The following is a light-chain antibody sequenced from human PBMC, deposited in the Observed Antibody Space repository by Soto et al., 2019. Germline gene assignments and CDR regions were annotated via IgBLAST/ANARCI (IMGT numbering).Light chain of an antibody. CDR1: QTVNGNY. V-gene: IGKV3-20*01. CDR2: GTS. CDR3: QQSDSLPGT. J-gene: IGKJ1*01. Sequence: ETVLTQSPGSLSLSPGERATISCRASQTVNGNYLGWYQQKPGQAPMLLSYGTSSRATGIPDRGSGSGAGTDFTLTSSRLEPEDFAADYGQQSDSLPGTFGQGTRVEIK.